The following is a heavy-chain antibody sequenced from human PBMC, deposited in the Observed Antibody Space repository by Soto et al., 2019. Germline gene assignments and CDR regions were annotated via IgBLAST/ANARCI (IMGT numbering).Heavy chain of an antibody. J-gene: IGHJ6*02. CDR1: GDTDTNYV. Sequence: QVQLVQSGAEVKKPGSSVKVSCKASGDTDTNYVISWVRQAPGQGLEWMGGSFPKFGTTYSAQKLQDRLTITADESTSTVYMQLSSLRLDDTAVYYCEAEITFGKLSVVWGQGTTVTVSS. CDR3: EAEITFGKLSVV. V-gene: IGHV1-69*01. D-gene: IGHD3-16*02. CDR2: SFPKFGTT.